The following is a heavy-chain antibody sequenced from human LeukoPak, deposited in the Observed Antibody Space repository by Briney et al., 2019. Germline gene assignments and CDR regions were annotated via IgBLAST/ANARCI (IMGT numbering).Heavy chain of an antibody. D-gene: IGHD3-22*01. Sequence: PGGSLRLSCAASGFTFSSYSMNWVRQAPGKGLEWVSSISSSSSYIYYADSVKSRFTISRDNAKNSLYLQMNSLRAEDTAVYYCARDPDYYDSSGYIFDYWGQGTLVTVSS. CDR1: GFTFSSYS. CDR2: ISSSSSYI. J-gene: IGHJ4*02. V-gene: IGHV3-21*01. CDR3: ARDPDYYDSSGYIFDY.